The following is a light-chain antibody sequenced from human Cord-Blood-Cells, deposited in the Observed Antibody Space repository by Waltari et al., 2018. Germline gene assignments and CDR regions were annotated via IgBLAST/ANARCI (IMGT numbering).Light chain of an antibody. V-gene: IGLV2-8*01. J-gene: IGLJ1*01. CDR1: SSDVGGYNY. CDR3: SSYAGSNNFV. Sequence: QSALTQPPSASGSPGQSVTISCTGTSSDVGGYNYVSWYQQHPGKAPKLMIYEVSKRLSGGPDRFSGSKSGNTASLTVSGLQAEDEADYYCSSYAGSNNFVFGTGTKVTVL. CDR2: EVS.